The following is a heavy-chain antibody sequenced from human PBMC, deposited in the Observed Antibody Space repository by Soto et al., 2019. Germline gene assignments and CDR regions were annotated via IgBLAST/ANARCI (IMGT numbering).Heavy chain of an antibody. V-gene: IGHV4-61*01. D-gene: IGHD3-10*01. CDR2: IYYSGST. Sequence: QVQLQESGPGLVKPSETLSLTCTVSGGSVSSGSYYWSWIRQPPGKGLEWIGYIYYSGSTNYNPSLKSRVTISVDTSKNQFSLKLSSVTAADTAVYYCARVWVRGVIADAFDIWGQGTMVTVSS. J-gene: IGHJ3*02. CDR1: GGSVSSGSYY. CDR3: ARVWVRGVIADAFDI.